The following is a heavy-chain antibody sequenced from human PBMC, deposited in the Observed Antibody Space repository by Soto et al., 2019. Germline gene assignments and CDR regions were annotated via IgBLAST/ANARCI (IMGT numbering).Heavy chain of an antibody. V-gene: IGHV1-2*02. CDR3: ARLDDSYYYGMDV. Sequence: QAQLVQSGAEAKKPGASVKVSCEASGYTFTAYYIHWLRQAPGQGLEWLGWINPSSGDTYYAQKFQGRVTMTRDTSIMTAYMEMNRLRSADTAVYYCARLDDSYYYGMDVWGQGTTVTVSS. CDR1: GYTFTAYY. CDR2: INPSSGDT. D-gene: IGHD1-1*01. J-gene: IGHJ6*02.